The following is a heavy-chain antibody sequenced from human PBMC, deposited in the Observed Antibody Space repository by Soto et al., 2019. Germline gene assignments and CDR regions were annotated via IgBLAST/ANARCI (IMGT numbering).Heavy chain of an antibody. V-gene: IGHV1-2*02. CDR1: GYTFTGYY. J-gene: IGHJ4*02. CDR2: INPNSGGT. Sequence: QVQLVQSGAEVKKPGASVKVSCKASGYTFTGYYMHWVRQAPGQGLEWMGWINPNSGGTNYAQKFQGRITMTRDTSNSKAYMELSRLRSDDTAVYYCASEAMVPAMGRSWSEIDYWGQGTLVTVSS. CDR3: ASEAMVPAMGRSWSEIDY. D-gene: IGHD3-10*01.